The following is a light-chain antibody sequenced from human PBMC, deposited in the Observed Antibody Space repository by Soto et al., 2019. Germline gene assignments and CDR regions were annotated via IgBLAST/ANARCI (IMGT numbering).Light chain of an antibody. J-gene: IGLJ1*01. V-gene: IGLV2-14*01. Sequence: QSALTQPASVSGSPGQSIAISCTGSSSDVGIYNYVSWYQQHPDKVPKLIIYEVSNRPSGVSNCFSGSKSGNTASLTISGLQAEDEADYYCSSYTTSSTRVFGTGTKLTVL. CDR3: SSYTTSSTRV. CDR2: EVS. CDR1: SSDVGIYNY.